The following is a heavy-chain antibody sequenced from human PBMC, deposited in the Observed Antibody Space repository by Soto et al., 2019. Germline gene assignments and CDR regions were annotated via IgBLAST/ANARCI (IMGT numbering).Heavy chain of an antibody. Sequence: SGPTLVKPTQTLTLTCTFSGFSLSPSGVGVGWIRQPPGKALEWLALIYWDDDKRYSQSMKSRITVTKDTSKHQVDLTMTNMDPVDTATYYCAHRQVRGVPTTVTDFDYWGQGTLVTVSS. V-gene: IGHV2-5*02. CDR1: GFSLSPSGVG. J-gene: IGHJ4*02. D-gene: IGHD4-17*01. CDR3: AHRQVRGVPTTVTDFDY. CDR2: IYWDDDK.